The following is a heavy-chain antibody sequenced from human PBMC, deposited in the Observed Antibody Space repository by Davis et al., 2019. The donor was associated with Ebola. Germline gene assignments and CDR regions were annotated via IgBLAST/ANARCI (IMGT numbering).Heavy chain of an antibody. D-gene: IGHD3-22*01. J-gene: IGHJ4*02. CDR3: ARAPPVYYYDSSGYHARGYFDY. V-gene: IGHV4-59*01. CDR1: GGSISSYY. CDR2: IYYSGSN. Sequence: SETLSLTCTVSGGSISSYYWSWIRQPPGKGLEWIGYIYYSGSNNYNPSLKSRVTISVDTSKNQFSLKLSSVTAADTAVYYCARAPPVYYYDSSGYHARGYFDYWGQGTLVTVSS.